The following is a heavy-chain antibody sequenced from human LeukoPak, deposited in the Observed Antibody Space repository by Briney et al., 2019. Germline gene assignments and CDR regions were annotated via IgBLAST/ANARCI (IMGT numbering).Heavy chain of an antibody. J-gene: IGHJ6*02. V-gene: IGHV3-30*02. D-gene: IGHD6-13*01. CDR1: GFTFSSYG. Sequence: GGSLRLSCAASGFTFSSYGMHWVRQAPGKGLEWVAFIRYDGSNKYYADSVKGRFTISKDNSKNTLYLQMNSLRAEDTAVYYCAKDEWVAAAGTALTWYYYGMDVWGQGTTVTVSS. CDR2: IRYDGSNK. CDR3: AKDEWVAAAGTALTWYYYGMDV.